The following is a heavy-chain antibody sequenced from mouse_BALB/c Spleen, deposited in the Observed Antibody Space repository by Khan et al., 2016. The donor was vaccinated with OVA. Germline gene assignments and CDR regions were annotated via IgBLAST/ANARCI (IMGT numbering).Heavy chain of an antibody. CDR1: GFTFSSYS. D-gene: IGHD4-1*01. CDR2: ISSGGDYT. J-gene: IGHJ3*01. CDR3: ADHLPGSFAY. V-gene: IGHV5-6*01. Sequence: EVQLVESGGDLVKPGGSLKLSCAASGFTFSSYSMSWVRQTPDKRLEWVASISSGGDYTYYPASVKGRFTISRDNAKNTLYLQMSDLKSEDTAMYYCADHLPGSFAYWGQGTLVTVSA.